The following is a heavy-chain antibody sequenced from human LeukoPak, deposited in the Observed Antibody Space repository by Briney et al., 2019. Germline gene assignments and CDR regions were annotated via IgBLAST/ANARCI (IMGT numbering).Heavy chain of an antibody. Sequence: PSETLSLTCTVSGGSISSHYWSWIRQPPGKGLEWIGYIYYSGSTNYNPSLKSRVTISVDTSKNQFSLKLSSVTAADTAVYYCARERGAYYYDSREPLFDPWAREPWSPSPQ. J-gene: IGHJ5*02. CDR3: ARERGAYYYDSREPLFDP. CDR1: GGSISSHY. V-gene: IGHV4-59*11. D-gene: IGHD3-22*01. CDR2: IYYSGST.